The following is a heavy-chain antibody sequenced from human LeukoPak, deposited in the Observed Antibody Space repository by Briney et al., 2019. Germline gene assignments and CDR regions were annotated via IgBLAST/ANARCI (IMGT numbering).Heavy chain of an antibody. CDR3: AMIKEG. Sequence: QTGVSLRLSCAASGFTFSNNWMHWVRQAPGKGLVWVSRINSDGRTTTYADSVKGRFTISRDNAKNTLYLQMNSLRAEDTAVYYCAMIKEGWGQGTLVTVSS. D-gene: IGHD3-22*01. CDR1: GFTFSNNW. CDR2: INSDGRTT. V-gene: IGHV3-74*01. J-gene: IGHJ4*02.